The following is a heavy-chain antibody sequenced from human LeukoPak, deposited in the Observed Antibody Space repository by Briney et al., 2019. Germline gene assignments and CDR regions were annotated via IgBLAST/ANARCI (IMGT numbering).Heavy chain of an antibody. Sequence: GSLRLSCAASGFAFSTYDMQWVRQSTGKGLEWVSAIATAGDTYYPGSMKGRFTISRENAKNSLYLQMNSLRAGDTAVYYCARGTVTTGVFDFWGQGTLVTVSS. CDR3: ARGTVTTGVFDF. V-gene: IGHV3-13*01. CDR1: GFAFSTYD. J-gene: IGHJ4*02. CDR2: IATAGDT. D-gene: IGHD4-23*01.